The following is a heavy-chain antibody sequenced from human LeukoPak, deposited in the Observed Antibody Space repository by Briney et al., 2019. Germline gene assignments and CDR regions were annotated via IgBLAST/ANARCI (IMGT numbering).Heavy chain of an antibody. V-gene: IGHV3-7*01. CDR1: GFTFSSYW. J-gene: IGHJ4*02. D-gene: IGHD5-18*01. CDR2: IKQDGSEK. Sequence: GGSLRLSCAASGFTFSSYWTSWVRQAPGKGLEWVANIKQDGSEKYYVDSVKGRFTISRDNAKNSLYLQMNSLRAEDTAVYYCARLRYGYVDYWGQGTLVTVSS. CDR3: ARLRYGYVDY.